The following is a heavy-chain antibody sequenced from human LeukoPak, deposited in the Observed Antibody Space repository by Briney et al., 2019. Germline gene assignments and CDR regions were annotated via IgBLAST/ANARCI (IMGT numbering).Heavy chain of an antibody. CDR3: ARVRRYSQHESSGYYADS. J-gene: IGHJ5*01. Sequence: PGGSLRLSCAASGFTFSSYEMNWVRQAPGKGLEWVSYISSSGSTIYYADSVKGRFTISRDNSKDTLYLQMNSLKIEDTATYYCARVRRYSQHESSGYYADSWGQGTLVTVSS. V-gene: IGHV3-48*03. CDR2: ISSSGSTI. D-gene: IGHD3-22*01. CDR1: GFTFSSYE.